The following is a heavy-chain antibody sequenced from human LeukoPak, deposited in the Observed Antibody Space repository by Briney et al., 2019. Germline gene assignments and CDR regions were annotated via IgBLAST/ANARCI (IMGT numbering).Heavy chain of an antibody. CDR2: IIPILGIA. CDR1: GGTFSSYA. V-gene: IGHV1-69*04. J-gene: IGHJ1*01. CDR3: ASAYDSSAEYFQH. Sequence: SVKVSCKASGGTFSSYAISWVRQAPGQGLEWMGRIIPILGIANYAQKFQGRVTITADKSTSTAYMELNSLRSEDTAVYYCASAYDSSAEYFQHWGQGTLVTVSS. D-gene: IGHD3-22*01.